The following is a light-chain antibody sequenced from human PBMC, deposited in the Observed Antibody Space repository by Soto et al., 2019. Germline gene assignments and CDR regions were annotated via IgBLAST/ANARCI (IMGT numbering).Light chain of an antibody. CDR1: SSDVGGYNY. CDR3: SSYTSSTRG. CDR2: EVS. Sequence: QSALTQPASVSGCPGQSITISCTGTSSDVGGYNYVSWYQQHPGKAPKLMIYEVSNRPSGVSNRFSGSKSGNTASLTISGLQAEDEADYYCSSYTSSTRGFGTGTKVTVL. J-gene: IGLJ1*01. V-gene: IGLV2-14*01.